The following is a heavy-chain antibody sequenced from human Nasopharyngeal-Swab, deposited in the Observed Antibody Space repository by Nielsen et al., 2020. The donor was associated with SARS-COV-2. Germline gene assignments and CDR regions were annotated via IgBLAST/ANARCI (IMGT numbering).Heavy chain of an antibody. J-gene: IGHJ4*02. CDR3: ARESADTVGATYYFDY. D-gene: IGHD1-26*01. CDR2: IWYDGSNK. V-gene: IGHV3-33*01. Sequence: GASLKISCAASGFTFSSYGMHWVRQAPGKGLEWVAVIWYDGSNKYYADSVKGRFTISRDNSKNTLYLQMNSLRAEDTAVYYCARESADTVGATYYFDYWGQGTLVTVSS. CDR1: GFTFSSYG.